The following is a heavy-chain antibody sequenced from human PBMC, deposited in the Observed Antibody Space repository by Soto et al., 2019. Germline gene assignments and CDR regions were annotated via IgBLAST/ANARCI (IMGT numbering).Heavy chain of an antibody. Sequence: SETLSLTCTVSGDSISSYYWTWIRQPPGKALEWIGYIYYSVSTNYNPSLKSRVTISVDTSKNQFSLKLSSVTAADTAVYYCARHFGTYNWNPYYFDYWGQGTLVTVSS. CDR2: IYYSVST. J-gene: IGHJ4*02. V-gene: IGHV4-59*08. D-gene: IGHD1-20*01. CDR1: GDSISSYY. CDR3: ARHFGTYNWNPYYFDY.